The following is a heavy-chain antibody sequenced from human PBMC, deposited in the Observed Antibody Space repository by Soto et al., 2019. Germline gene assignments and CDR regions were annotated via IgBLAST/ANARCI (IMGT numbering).Heavy chain of an antibody. CDR1: GFAFNNYD. CDR3: SVPSGSLFLPLNY. V-gene: IGHV3-23*01. Sequence: GGSLRLSCAASGFAFNNYDMSWVRQGPGKGLEWLSVSSGSGGSTYYADSVQARNTISREKSEKTIFLQMNSLRAEDAAIYYFSVPSGSLFLPLNYWGQGTLVTVSS. D-gene: IGHD3-10*01. J-gene: IGHJ4*02. CDR2: SSGSGGST.